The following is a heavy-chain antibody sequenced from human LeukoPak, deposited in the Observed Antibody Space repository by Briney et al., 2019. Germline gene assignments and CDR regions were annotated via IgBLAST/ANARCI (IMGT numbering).Heavy chain of an antibody. V-gene: IGHV1-3*02. CDR1: GYTFTSYA. J-gene: IGHJ1*01. CDR3: ARAYNYYDSSGYPPLNFQH. CDR2: SNAGNGNT. D-gene: IGHD3-22*01. Sequence: ASVKVSCKASGYTFTSYAMHWVRQAPGQRLEWMGWSNAGNGNTKYSQEFQGRVTITRDTSASTAYMELSSLRSEDMAVYYCARAYNYYDSSGYPPLNFQHWGQGTLVTVSS.